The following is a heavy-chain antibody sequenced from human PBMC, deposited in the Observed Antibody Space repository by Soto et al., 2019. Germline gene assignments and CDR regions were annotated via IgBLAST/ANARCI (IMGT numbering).Heavy chain of an antibody. J-gene: IGHJ4*02. CDR2: ISWNSGII. V-gene: IGHV3-9*01. Sequence: PVGSLRLSCAASGFNFDDYAMHWVRQAPGKGLEWVSGISWNSGIIGYADSVKGRFTISRDNAKNSLYLQMNSLRAEDTALYYCAKDRKRTTMAPDYWGQGTLVTVSS. CDR3: AKDRKRTTMAPDY. D-gene: IGHD5-18*01. CDR1: GFNFDDYA.